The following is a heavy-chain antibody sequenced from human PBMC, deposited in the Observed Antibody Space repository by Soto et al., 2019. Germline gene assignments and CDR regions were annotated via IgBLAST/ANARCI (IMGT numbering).Heavy chain of an antibody. V-gene: IGHV4-59*01. CDR3: ARIPLGTLLDY. Sequence: SETLSLTCTVSVGSISSYYWSWFRQPPGKGLEWIGYIYYSGSTNYNPSLKSRVTISVDTSKNQFSLKLSSVTAADTAVYYCARIPLGTLLDYWGQGTLVTVS. D-gene: IGHD1-1*01. CDR2: IYYSGST. CDR1: VGSISSYY. J-gene: IGHJ4*02.